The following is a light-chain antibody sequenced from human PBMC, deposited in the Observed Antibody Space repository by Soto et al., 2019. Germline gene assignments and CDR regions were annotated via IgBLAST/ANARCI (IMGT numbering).Light chain of an antibody. Sequence: DIQMTQSPSSLSASIGDRITITCQASGDITQDLQWYHHKSQRAPKLLIYDASNWNTGVPTRFSGSGFGTHFIFNISSLQPDDAGTYYCQQSVSLPLSFGGGTRVEIK. CDR3: QQSVSLPLS. J-gene: IGKJ4*01. V-gene: IGKV1-33*01. CDR2: DAS. CDR1: GDITQD.